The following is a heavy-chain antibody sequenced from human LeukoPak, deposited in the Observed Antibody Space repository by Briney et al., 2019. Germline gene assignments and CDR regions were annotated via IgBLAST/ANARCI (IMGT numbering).Heavy chain of an antibody. D-gene: IGHD3-10*01. CDR2: IRSKAYGGTA. Sequence: GRSLRLSCTASGFTFGDYVMTWVRQAPGKGLEWVGFIRSKAYGGTAEYAASVKGRFTISRDDSKSIAYLQMNSLKTEDTAIYYCTRDHITMVRTYDNWGQGTLVTVSS. CDR3: TRDHITMVRTYDN. J-gene: IGHJ4*02. CDR1: GFTFGDYV. V-gene: IGHV3-49*04.